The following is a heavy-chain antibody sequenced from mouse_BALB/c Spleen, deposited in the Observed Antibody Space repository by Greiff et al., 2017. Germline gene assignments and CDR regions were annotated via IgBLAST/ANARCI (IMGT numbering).Heavy chain of an antibody. CDR1: GYTFTSYW. CDR2: INPSTGYT. Sequence: VQLHQSGAELAKPGASVKMSCKASGYTFTSYWMHWVKQRPGQGLEWIGYINPSTGYTEYNQKFKDKATLTADKSSSTAYMQLSSLTSEDSAVYYCARSTTTATYAMDHWGQGTSVTVSS. V-gene: IGHV1-7*01. D-gene: IGHD1-2*01. J-gene: IGHJ4*01. CDR3: ARSTTTATYAMDH.